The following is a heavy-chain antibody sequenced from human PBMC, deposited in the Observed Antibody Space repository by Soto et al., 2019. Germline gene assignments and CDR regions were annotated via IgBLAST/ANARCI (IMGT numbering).Heavy chain of an antibody. CDR3: AREICSGSRCYDTFDL. V-gene: IGHV3-33*01. J-gene: IGHJ3*01. Sequence: QVQLVESGGGVVQPGRSLRLSCAASGFTFSSYGMHWVRQAPGKGLEWVAVIWYDGSNKYYADSVKGRFTISRDDAGRSLYLQMDSLRAEDTAVYYCAREICSGSRCYDTFDLWGQGTKVTVSS. CDR2: IWYDGSNK. CDR1: GFTFSSYG. D-gene: IGHD2-15*01.